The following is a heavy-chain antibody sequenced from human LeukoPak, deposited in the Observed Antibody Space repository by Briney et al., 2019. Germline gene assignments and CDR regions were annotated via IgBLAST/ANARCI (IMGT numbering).Heavy chain of an antibody. V-gene: IGHV3-9*01. D-gene: IGHD3-22*01. Sequence: PGRSLRLSCAASGFTFGDYAMHWVRQAPGKGLEWVSGISWNSGSIGYADSVKGRFTISRDNAKNSLYLQMNSLRAEDTALYYCAKAASYYYDSSGYSAVYFQHWGQGTLVTVSS. J-gene: IGHJ1*01. CDR1: GFTFGDYA. CDR2: ISWNSGSI. CDR3: AKAASYYYDSSGYSAVYFQH.